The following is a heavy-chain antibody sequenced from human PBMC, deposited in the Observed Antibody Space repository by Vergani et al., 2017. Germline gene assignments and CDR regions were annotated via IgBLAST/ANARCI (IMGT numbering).Heavy chain of an antibody. Sequence: EVQLVESGGGLVQPGGSLRLSCAASGFTFSSYWMSWVRQAPGKGLEWVANIKQDGSEKYYVDSVKGRFTISRDNAKNSLYLQMNSLRAEDTAVYYCAGDGVHCTNGVCYTSSVDYWGQGTLVTVSS. CDR2: IKQDGSEK. CDR3: AGDGVHCTNGVCYTSSVDY. J-gene: IGHJ4*02. D-gene: IGHD2-8*01. CDR1: GFTFSSYW. V-gene: IGHV3-7*03.